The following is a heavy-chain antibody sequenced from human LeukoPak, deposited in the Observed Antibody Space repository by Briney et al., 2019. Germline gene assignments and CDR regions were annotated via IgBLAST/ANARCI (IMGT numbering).Heavy chain of an antibody. Sequence: GGSLRLSCAASGVTASGHYMSSVRPAPGKGLGLVSAIYSGGSTNYADSVKGRFTISRDNSKNTLYLQMNSLRAGDTAVYYCARDYQRGRGSFQVSYWYFDLWGRGTLVTVSS. CDR1: GVTASGHY. J-gene: IGHJ2*01. D-gene: IGHD1-26*01. V-gene: IGHV3-66*01. CDR2: IYSGGST. CDR3: ARDYQRGRGSFQVSYWYFDL.